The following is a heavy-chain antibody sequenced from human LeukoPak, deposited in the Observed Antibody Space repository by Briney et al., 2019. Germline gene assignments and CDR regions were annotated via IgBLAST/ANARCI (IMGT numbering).Heavy chain of an antibody. J-gene: IGHJ4*02. CDR3: AREQWPTGYHFDY. D-gene: IGHD6-19*01. CDR2: ISSSSSYI. CDR1: GFTFSSYS. Sequence: GGSLRLSCAASGFTFSSYSMNWVRQAPGKGLEWVSSISSSSSYIYYADSVKGRFTISRDNAKNSLYLKMNSLRAEDTAVYYCAREQWPTGYHFDYWGQGTLVTVPS. V-gene: IGHV3-21*01.